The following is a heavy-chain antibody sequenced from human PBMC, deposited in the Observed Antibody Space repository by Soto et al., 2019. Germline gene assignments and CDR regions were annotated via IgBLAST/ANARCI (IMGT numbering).Heavy chain of an antibody. CDR2: INAGNGNT. CDR3: AREWSNPGAFDI. CDR1: GYTFTSYA. Sequence: XXVKVSCKASGYTFTSYAMHWVRQAPGQRLEWMGWINAGNGNTKYSQKFQGRVTITRDTSASTAYMELNRLRAEDTAVYYCAREWSNPGAFDIWGQGTMVTVSS. D-gene: IGHD2-15*01. V-gene: IGHV1-3*01. J-gene: IGHJ3*02.